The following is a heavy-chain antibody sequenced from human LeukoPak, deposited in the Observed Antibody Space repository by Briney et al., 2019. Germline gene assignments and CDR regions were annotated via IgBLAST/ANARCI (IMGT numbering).Heavy chain of an antibody. D-gene: IGHD3-9*01. J-gene: IGHJ4*02. CDR1: GFTFSSYS. V-gene: IGHV3-48*04. CDR3: ASHYDILTGYYALDY. CDR2: ISSSGSTI. Sequence: PGGSLRLSCAASGFTFSSYSMNWVRQAPGKGLGWVSYISSSGSTIYYADSVKGRFTISRDNAKNSLYLQMNSLRAEDTAVYYCASHYDILTGYYALDYWGQGTLVTVSS.